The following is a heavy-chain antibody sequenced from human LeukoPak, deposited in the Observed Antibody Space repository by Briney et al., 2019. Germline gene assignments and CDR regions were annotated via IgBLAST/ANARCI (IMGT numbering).Heavy chain of an antibody. V-gene: IGHV3-23*01. CDR1: GLTFSRYA. CDR3: AKDIAQGSTFGSIEKDY. Sequence: GGSLRLSCAVSGLTFSRYAMSWVRQAPGKGLEWVSAISESGSGTYYADSVKVRFTISRDNSKDTLSLQMNSLSAEDTAVYSCAKDIAQGSTFGSIEKDYWGQGTLVPVSS. J-gene: IGHJ4*02. CDR2: ISESGSGT. D-gene: IGHD3-16*01.